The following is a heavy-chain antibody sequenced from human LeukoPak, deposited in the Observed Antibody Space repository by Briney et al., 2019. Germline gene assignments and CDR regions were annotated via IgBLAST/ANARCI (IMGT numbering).Heavy chain of an antibody. CDR1: GFTFDDSA. D-gene: IGHD5-18*01. CDR3: SKVRGYSYGYFDY. Sequence: GGSLRLSCAAAGFTFDDSAMHWVRQAPGKGLEWVSGISWNSYSLGYADSVKGRFTISRDNAKNSLYLQMNSLRAEDTALYYCSKVRGYSYGYFDYWAREPWSPSPQ. CDR2: ISWNSYSL. V-gene: IGHV3-9*01. J-gene: IGHJ4*02.